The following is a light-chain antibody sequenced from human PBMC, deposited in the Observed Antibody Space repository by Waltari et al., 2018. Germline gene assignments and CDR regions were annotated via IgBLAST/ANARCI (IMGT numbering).Light chain of an antibody. Sequence: DIQMTPSPSSLSASVGDRVTITCRASQTISRYLNWYQQKPGKAPNLLIYAASSLQSGVPSRFSGSGSGRDFTLIITSLQTEDFATYYCQQSYSFTRTFGQGTKVEIK. CDR2: AAS. CDR3: QQSYSFTRT. V-gene: IGKV1-39*01. J-gene: IGKJ1*01. CDR1: QTISRY.